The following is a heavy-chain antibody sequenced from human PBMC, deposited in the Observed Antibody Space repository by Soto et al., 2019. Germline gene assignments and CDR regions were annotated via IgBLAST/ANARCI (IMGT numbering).Heavy chain of an antibody. CDR1: GYTFPGYY. J-gene: IGHJ5*02. V-gene: IGHV1-2*02. Sequence: QVQLVQSGAEVRKPGASVKVSCKASGYTFPGYYIHWVRQAPGQGLEWMGWTNPNSGGTQYAQKFQGRVTMTRDTPISTAYMELSRLRSDDTAVYFCARSLVSSGLSIVVAPASIGNWFDPWGQGTLVTVSS. CDR2: TNPNSGGT. CDR3: ARSLVSSGLSIVVAPASIGNWFDP. D-gene: IGHD2-2*01.